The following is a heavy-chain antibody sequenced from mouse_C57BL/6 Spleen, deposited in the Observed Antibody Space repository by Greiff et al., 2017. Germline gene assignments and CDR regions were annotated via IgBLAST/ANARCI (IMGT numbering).Heavy chain of an antibody. CDR1: GYTFTSYW. CDR3: ASAYAGCAY. V-gene: IGHV1-69*01. CDR2: IDPSDSYT. J-gene: IGHJ3*01. D-gene: IGHD6-5*01. Sequence: QVQLQQPGAELVMPGASVKLSCKASGYTFTSYWMHWVKQRPGQGLEWIGEIDPSDSYTNYNQKFKGKSTLTVDKSSSTAYMQLSSLTSEDSAVYYCASAYAGCAYWGQGTLVTVSA.